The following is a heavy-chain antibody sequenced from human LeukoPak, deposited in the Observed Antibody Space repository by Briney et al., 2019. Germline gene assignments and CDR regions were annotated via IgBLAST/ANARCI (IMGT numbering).Heavy chain of an antibody. CDR3: TRHEGAHLDSSGYPLGYYYMDV. CDR1: GFTFSGSA. CDR2: IRSKANSYAT. J-gene: IGHJ6*03. V-gene: IGHV3-73*01. D-gene: IGHD3-22*01. Sequence: PGGSLRLSCAASGFTFSGSAMHWVRQASGKGLEWVGRIRSKANSYATAYAASVKGRFTISRDDSKNTAYLQMNSLKTEDTAVYYCTRHEGAHLDSSGYPLGYYYMDVWGKGTTVTVSS.